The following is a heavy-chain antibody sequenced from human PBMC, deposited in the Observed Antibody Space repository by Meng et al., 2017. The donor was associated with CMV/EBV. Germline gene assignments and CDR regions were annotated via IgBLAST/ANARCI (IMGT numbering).Heavy chain of an antibody. CDR2: INHSGST. CDR3: ASLRTIFGVVPSNDY. J-gene: IGHJ4*02. V-gene: IGHV4-34*01. D-gene: IGHD3-3*01. CDR1: GGSFSGYY. Sequence: AVYGGSFSGYYWSWIRQPPGKGLEWIGEINHSGSTNYNPSLKSRVTISVDTSKNQFSLKLSSVTAADTAVYYCASLRTIFGVVPSNDYWGQGTLVTVS.